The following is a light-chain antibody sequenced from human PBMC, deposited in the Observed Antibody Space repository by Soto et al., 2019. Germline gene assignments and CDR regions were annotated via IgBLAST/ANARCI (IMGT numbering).Light chain of an antibody. Sequence: DIPLTQSPSFLSASVGDRVTITCRASQGISSYLVWYQQKPGKAPKLLIYAASTLQSGVPSRFSGSGSGTEFTLTISSLQPEDFATYNCQQLKSYPWTFGQGTKVEIK. V-gene: IGKV1-9*01. J-gene: IGKJ1*01. CDR3: QQLKSYPWT. CDR2: AAS. CDR1: QGISSY.